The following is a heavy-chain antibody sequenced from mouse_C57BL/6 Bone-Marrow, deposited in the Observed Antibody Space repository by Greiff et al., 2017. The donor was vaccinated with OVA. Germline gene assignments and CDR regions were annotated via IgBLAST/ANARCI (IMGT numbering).Heavy chain of an antibody. V-gene: IGHV1-81*01. CDR3: AREVDYGSAFDY. D-gene: IGHD1-1*01. CDR1: GYNFTSYG. CDR2: IYPRSGNT. J-gene: IGHJ2*01. Sequence: VHLVESGAELARPGASVKLSCKASGYNFTSYGISWVKQRTGQGLEWIGEIYPRSGNTYYNAKFKGKATLTADKSYSTAYMELRSLTSDDSAVYFCAREVDYGSAFDYWGQGTTLTVSS.